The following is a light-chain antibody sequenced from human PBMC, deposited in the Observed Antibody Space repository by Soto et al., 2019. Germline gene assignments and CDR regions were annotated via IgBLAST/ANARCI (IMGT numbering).Light chain of an antibody. CDR2: GIN. V-gene: IGLV1-40*01. CDR3: LASDTRLNSVV. J-gene: IGLJ2*01. Sequence: QSVVTQPPSVSGALGQRVTISCTGSSSNIGAGYDVHWYQQFPGTAPKLLIYGINNRPSGVPDGFFGSKSGTSASLAITGLQAEDEADYYCLASDTRLNSVVFGGGTKLTVL. CDR1: SSNIGAGYD.